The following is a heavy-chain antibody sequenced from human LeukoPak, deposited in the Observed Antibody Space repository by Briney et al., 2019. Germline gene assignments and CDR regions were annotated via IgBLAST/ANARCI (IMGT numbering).Heavy chain of an antibody. Sequence: SETLSLTCAVYGGSFSGYYWSWTRQPPGKGLEWIGEINHSGSTNYNPSLKSRVTISVDTSKNQFSLKLSSVTAADTAVYYCARGRNFDRLGYWGQGTLVTVSS. V-gene: IGHV4-34*01. CDR2: INHSGST. J-gene: IGHJ4*02. CDR3: ARGRNFDRLGY. D-gene: IGHD3-9*01. CDR1: GGSFSGYY.